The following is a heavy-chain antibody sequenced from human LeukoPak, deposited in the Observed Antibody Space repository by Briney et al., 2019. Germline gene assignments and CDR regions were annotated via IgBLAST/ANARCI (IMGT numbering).Heavy chain of an antibody. CDR2: FDPEDGET. CDR3: ARGDRYHDAFDI. J-gene: IGHJ3*02. CDR1: GYTLTELS. V-gene: IGHV1-24*01. Sequence: ASVKVSCKVSGYTLTELSMHWVRQAPGKGLEWMGGFDPEDGETIYAQKFQGRVTMTEDTSTDTAYMELSSLRSEDTAVYYCARGDRYHDAFDIWGQGTMVTVSS. D-gene: IGHD2-2*01.